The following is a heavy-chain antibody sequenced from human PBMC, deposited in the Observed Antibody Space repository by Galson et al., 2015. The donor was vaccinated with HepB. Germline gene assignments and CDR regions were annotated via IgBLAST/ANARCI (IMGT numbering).Heavy chain of an antibody. CDR1: GFTFSSYA. Sequence: LRLSCAASGFTFSSYALPWVRQAPGKGLEWVAVISYDGSNKYYADSVKGRFTISRDNSKNTLYLQMNSLRAEDTAVYYCARSWLWFGELLSPIDYWGQGTLVTVSS. J-gene: IGHJ4*02. D-gene: IGHD3-10*01. V-gene: IGHV3-30*04. CDR2: ISYDGSNK. CDR3: ARSWLWFGELLSPIDY.